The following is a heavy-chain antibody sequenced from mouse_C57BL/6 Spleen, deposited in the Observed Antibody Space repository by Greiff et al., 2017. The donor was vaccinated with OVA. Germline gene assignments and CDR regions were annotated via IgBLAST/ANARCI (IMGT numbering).Heavy chain of an antibody. Sequence: VKVVESGPGLVQPSQSLSITCTVSGFSLTSYGVHWVRQSPGKGLEWLGVIWRGGSTDYNAAFMSRLSITKDNSKSQVFFKMNSLQADDTAIYYCAKSYYGSSYEWYFDVWGTGTTVTVSS. V-gene: IGHV2-5*01. CDR2: IWRGGST. CDR3: AKSYYGSSYEWYFDV. CDR1: GFSLTSYG. J-gene: IGHJ1*03. D-gene: IGHD1-1*01.